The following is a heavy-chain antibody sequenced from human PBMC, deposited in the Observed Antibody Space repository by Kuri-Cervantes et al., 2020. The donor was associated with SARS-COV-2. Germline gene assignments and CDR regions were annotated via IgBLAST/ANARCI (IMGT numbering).Heavy chain of an antibody. CDR3: ARDYNYYDFWSGYLGFVD. V-gene: IGHV4-30-4*01. CDR2: IYYSGST. D-gene: IGHD3-3*01. J-gene: IGHJ4*02. CDR1: GGSISSGDYY. Sequence: SETLSLTCTVSGGSISSGDYYWSWIRQPPGKGLEWIGYIYYSGSTYYNPSLKSRVTVSVDTSKNQSSLKLSSVTAADTAVYYCARDYNYYDFWSGYLGFVDWGQGTLVTVSS.